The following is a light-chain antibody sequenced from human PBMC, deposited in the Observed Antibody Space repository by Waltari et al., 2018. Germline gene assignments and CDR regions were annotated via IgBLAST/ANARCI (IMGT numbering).Light chain of an antibody. CDR1: QSVSSY. Sequence: EIVLTQSPATLSLSPGEGATLSCRASQSVSSYLTWYQQKPGQTPRLLIYDASNRATCIPARFSGSGSGTDFTLTIGSLEPEDFAVYYCQQRYDWPLTFGGGTKVEIK. J-gene: IGKJ4*01. CDR3: QQRYDWPLT. V-gene: IGKV3-11*01. CDR2: DAS.